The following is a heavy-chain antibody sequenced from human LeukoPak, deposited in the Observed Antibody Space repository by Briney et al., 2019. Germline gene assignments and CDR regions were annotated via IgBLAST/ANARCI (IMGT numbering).Heavy chain of an antibody. Sequence: ASVKVSCKASGYTFTSYGISWVRQAPGQGLEWMGWISAYNGITNYAQKLQGRVTMTTDTSTSTAYMELRSLRSDDTAVYYCATNENWGTDLHFDYWGQGTLVTVSS. J-gene: IGHJ4*02. D-gene: IGHD7-27*01. CDR2: ISAYNGIT. CDR1: GYTFTSYG. CDR3: ATNENWGTDLHFDY. V-gene: IGHV1-18*01.